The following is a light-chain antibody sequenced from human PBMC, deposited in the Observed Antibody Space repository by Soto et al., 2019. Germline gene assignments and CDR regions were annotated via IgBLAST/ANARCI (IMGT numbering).Light chain of an antibody. J-gene: IGKJ1*01. CDR3: QHFHDWPPWT. CDR2: GAS. V-gene: IGKV3-15*01. Sequence: EVVMTQSPDTLSVSPGERATLSCRASQSVSSSLAWYQQKPGQAPRLRIYGASTRATGVPARFSGSGSGTGFTLTIRSLQSEDVAVYYCQHFHDWPPWTFGQGTRVEIK. CDR1: QSVSSS.